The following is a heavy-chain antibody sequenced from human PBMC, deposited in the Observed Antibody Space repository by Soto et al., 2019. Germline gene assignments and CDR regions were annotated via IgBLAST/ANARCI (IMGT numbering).Heavy chain of an antibody. CDR1: GFTFSSYG. V-gene: IGHV3-23*01. CDR3: ASKITYGGSSDY. CDR2: ISGSGGST. Sequence: EVQLLESGGGLVQPGGSLRLSCAASGFTFSSYGMSWVSQAPGKGLEWVSTISGSGGSTYYADSVKGRFTISRDNSKNTLYLRINSLRAKYTAVYYCASKITYGGSSDYWGQGTLVSVSS. J-gene: IGHJ4*02. D-gene: IGHD4-17*01.